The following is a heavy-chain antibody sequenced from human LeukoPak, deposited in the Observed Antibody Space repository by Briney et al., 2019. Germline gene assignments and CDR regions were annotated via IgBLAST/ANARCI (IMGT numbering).Heavy chain of an antibody. CDR1: GFTFSDYY. CDR3: AKMFFDNSGYLDH. V-gene: IGHV3-11*01. Sequence: GGSLRLSCAASGFTFSDYYMSWIRQAPGKGLEWVSYISSSGSTIYYADSVKGRFTISRDNAKNSLYLQMNSLRAEDTAVYYCAKMFFDNSGYLDHWGQGTLVTVSS. J-gene: IGHJ4*02. CDR2: ISSSGSTI. D-gene: IGHD3-22*01.